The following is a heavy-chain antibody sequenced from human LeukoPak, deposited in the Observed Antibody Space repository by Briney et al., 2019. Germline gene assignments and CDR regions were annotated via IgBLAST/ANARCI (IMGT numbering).Heavy chain of an antibody. Sequence: ASVKVSCKASGYTFTGYYMRWVRQAPGQGLEWMGWINPNSGGTNYAQKFQGRVTMTRDTSISTAYMELSRLRSDDTAVYYCARGGSRTYYYDSSGYYLGDYWGQGTLVTVSS. D-gene: IGHD3-22*01. CDR1: GYTFTGYY. J-gene: IGHJ4*02. CDR3: ARGGSRTYYYDSSGYYLGDY. V-gene: IGHV1-2*02. CDR2: INPNSGGT.